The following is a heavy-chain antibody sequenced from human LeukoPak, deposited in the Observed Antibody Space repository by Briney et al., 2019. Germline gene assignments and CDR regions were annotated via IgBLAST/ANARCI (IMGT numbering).Heavy chain of an antibody. D-gene: IGHD3-22*01. J-gene: IGHJ2*01. V-gene: IGHV1-69*04. CDR2: IIPILGIA. CDR1: GGTFSSYA. Sequence: GASVKVSCKASGGTFSSYAISWVRQAPGQGLEWMGRIIPILGIANYAQKFQGRVTITADKSTSTAYMELSSLRSEDTAVYYCAREVVARLLFDLWGRGTLVTVSS. CDR3: AREVVARLLFDL.